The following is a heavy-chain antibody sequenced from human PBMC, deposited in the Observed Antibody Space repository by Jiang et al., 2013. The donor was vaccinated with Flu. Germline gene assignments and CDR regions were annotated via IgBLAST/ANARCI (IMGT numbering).Heavy chain of an antibody. Sequence: GPGLVKPSQTLSLTCAISGDSVSSNSAAWNWIRQSPSRGLEWLGRTYYRSKWYNDYAVSVKSRITINPDTSKNQFSLQLNSVTPEDTAVYYCARDSLGATTRLRPYNWFDPWGQGTLVTVSS. D-gene: IGHD1-26*01. CDR3: ARDSLGATTRLRPYNWFDP. J-gene: IGHJ5*02. V-gene: IGHV6-1*01. CDR1: GDSVSSNSAA. CDR2: TYYRSKWYN.